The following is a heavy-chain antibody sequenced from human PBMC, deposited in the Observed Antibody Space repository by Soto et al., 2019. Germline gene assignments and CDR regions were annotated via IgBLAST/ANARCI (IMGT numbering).Heavy chain of an antibody. CDR3: AHRGGYCSGCSRYSLTDY. D-gene: IGHD2-15*01. J-gene: IGHJ4*02. Sequence: SGPTLVNPTQTLTLTCTFSGFSLSTSGVGVGWIRQPPGKALEWLALIYWNDDKRYSPSLKSRLTITKDTPKNQVVLTMTNMDPVDTATYYCAHRGGYCSGCSRYSLTDYWVQGTLVTVSS. CDR1: GFSLSTSGVG. V-gene: IGHV2-5*01. CDR2: IYWNDDK.